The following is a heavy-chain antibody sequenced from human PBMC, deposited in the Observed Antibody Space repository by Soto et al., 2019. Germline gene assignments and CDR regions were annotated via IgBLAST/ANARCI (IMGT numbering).Heavy chain of an antibody. CDR1: GGSSVNYY. CDR2: ISYSGST. CDR3: ARGSDGDYSDY. D-gene: IGHD3-16*01. Sequence: LETLPLTCTVSGGSSVNYYWSWIRQPPGKGLEWIGYISYSGSTNYNPSLKSRGTISQDTSKKQFSLKLSSVTAADTAVYYCARGSDGDYSDYWGQGPLVTVSS. V-gene: IGHV4-59*01. J-gene: IGHJ4*02.